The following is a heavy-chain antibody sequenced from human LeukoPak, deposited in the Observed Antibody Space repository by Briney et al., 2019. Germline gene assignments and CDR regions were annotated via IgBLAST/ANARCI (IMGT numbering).Heavy chain of an antibody. Sequence: PGGSLRLSCVASGLTFEDFAMHWVRQGPGKGLEWVAGINWNSGKIGYVDSAKDRFTISRDNGKNSLFLQMNSLRPEDTALYYCAKDIFSGYDWGPLSGGFDVWGRGTMVTVSS. J-gene: IGHJ3*01. CDR2: INWNSGKI. CDR3: AKDIFSGYDWGPLSGGFDV. V-gene: IGHV3-9*01. D-gene: IGHD5-12*01. CDR1: GLTFEDFA.